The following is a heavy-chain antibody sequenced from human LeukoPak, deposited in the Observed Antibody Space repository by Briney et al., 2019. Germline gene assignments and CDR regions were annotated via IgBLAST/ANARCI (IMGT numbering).Heavy chain of an antibody. Sequence: PGESLKISCKGSGYSFSSSWIAWVRQMPGKGLEWMGIIYPGDSDSRYSPSFQGQVAISADKSISTAYLQWSSLKASDTAMYYCATAECYDILTGYPSYFDYWGQGTLVTVSS. J-gene: IGHJ4*02. CDR3: ATAECYDILTGYPSYFDY. V-gene: IGHV5-51*01. D-gene: IGHD3-9*01. CDR2: IYPGDSDS. CDR1: GYSFSSSW.